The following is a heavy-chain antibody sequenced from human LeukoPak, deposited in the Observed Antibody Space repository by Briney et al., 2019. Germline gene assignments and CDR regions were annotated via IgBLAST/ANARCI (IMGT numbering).Heavy chain of an antibody. J-gene: IGHJ4*02. D-gene: IGHD2-2*02. CDR1: GYTFTSYG. V-gene: IGHV1-18*01. CDR3: ARQAYCSSTSCYTID. CDR2: ISAYNGNT. Sequence: ASVKVCCKASGYTFTSYGISWVRQAPGQGLEWMGWISAYNGNTNYAQKLQGRVTMTTDTYTTTASMELSSLTSEDTAVYYCARQAYCSSTSCYTIDWSQGSLATVSS.